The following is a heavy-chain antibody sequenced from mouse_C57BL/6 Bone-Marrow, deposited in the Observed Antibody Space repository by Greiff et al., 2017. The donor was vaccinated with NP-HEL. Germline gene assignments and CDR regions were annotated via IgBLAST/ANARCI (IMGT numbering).Heavy chain of an antibody. CDR1: GYTFTSYW. J-gene: IGHJ1*03. V-gene: IGHV1-52*01. D-gene: IGHD1-1*01. CDR3: AKIYYYGSSYDWYFDV. Sequence: QVQLKQPGAELVRPGSSVKLSCKASGYTFTSYWMHWVKQRPIQGLEWIGNIDPSDSETHYNQKFKDKATLTVDKSSSTAYMQLSSLTSEDSAVYYCAKIYYYGSSYDWYFDVWGTGTTVTVSS. CDR2: IDPSDSET.